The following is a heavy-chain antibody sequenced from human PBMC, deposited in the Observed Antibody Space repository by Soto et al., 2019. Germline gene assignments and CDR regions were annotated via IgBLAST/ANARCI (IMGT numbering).Heavy chain of an antibody. CDR3: ARDHEGGVWFDP. Sequence: QVQLVQSGAEVKKPGSSVKVSCKASGGTFSSYAISWVRQAPGQGLEWMGGIIPILGTANYAQNFQGRVTITPDESTSTAYRELSSLRSEDTAVYYCARDHEGGVWFDPWGQGTLVTVSS. D-gene: IGHD3-16*01. J-gene: IGHJ5*02. CDR2: IIPILGTA. CDR1: GGTFSSYA. V-gene: IGHV1-69*05.